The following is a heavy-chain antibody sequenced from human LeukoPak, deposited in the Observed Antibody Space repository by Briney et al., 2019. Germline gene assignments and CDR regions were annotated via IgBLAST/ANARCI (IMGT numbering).Heavy chain of an antibody. Sequence: GGSLRLSCAASGVTLSSYAMSWARQAPGKGLEWVSVIYSGGSTYYADSVKGRFTISRDNSKNTLYLQMNSLRAEDTAVYYCARDNIYCSGGSCYSEGFDYWGQGTLVTVSS. J-gene: IGHJ4*02. V-gene: IGHV3-53*01. CDR3: ARDNIYCSGGSCYSEGFDY. D-gene: IGHD2-15*01. CDR2: IYSGGST. CDR1: GVTLSSYA.